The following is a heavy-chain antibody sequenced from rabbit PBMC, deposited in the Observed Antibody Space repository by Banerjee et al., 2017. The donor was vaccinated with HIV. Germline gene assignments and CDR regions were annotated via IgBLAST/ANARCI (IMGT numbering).Heavy chain of an antibody. Sequence: ELVESGGGLVQPEGSLTLTCTASGFSFSGSYCLCWVRQAPGKGLEWIACIYAGSSGYTYYASWAKGRFTISKTSSTTVTLQVTSLTAADTATYFCANGGSGATHFNLWGQGTLVTVS. D-gene: IGHD4-2*01. J-gene: IGHJ4*01. CDR1: GFSFSGSYC. CDR2: IYAGSSGYT. V-gene: IGHV1S45*01. CDR3: ANGGSGATHFNL.